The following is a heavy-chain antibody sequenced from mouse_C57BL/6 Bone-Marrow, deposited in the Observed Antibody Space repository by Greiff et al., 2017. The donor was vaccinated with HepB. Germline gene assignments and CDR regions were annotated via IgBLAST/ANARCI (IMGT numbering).Heavy chain of an antibody. CDR2: IDPSDSYT. CDR3: ARKGFYDYDEDWFAY. Sequence: VQLQQPGAELVRPGTSVKLSCKASGYTFTSYWMHWVKQRPGQGLEWIGVIDPSDSYTNYNQKFKGKATLTVDTSSSTAYMQLSSLTSEDSAVYYCARKGFYDYDEDWFAYWGQGTLVTVSA. CDR1: GYTFTSYW. D-gene: IGHD2-4*01. V-gene: IGHV1-59*01. J-gene: IGHJ3*01.